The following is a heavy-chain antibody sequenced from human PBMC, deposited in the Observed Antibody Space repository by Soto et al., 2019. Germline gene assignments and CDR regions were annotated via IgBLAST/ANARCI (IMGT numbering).Heavy chain of an antibody. Sequence: GGSLRLSCAASGFTFSDYYMSWIRQAPGKGLEWVSYISSSDSSIYYADSVKGRFTISRDNAKNSLYLQMNSLRAEDTAVYYCARYRTYYYDSSGSYYYYGMDVWGQGTTVTVSS. J-gene: IGHJ6*02. CDR1: GFTFSDYY. CDR3: ARYRTYYYDSSGSYYYYGMDV. CDR2: ISSSDSSI. D-gene: IGHD3-22*01. V-gene: IGHV3-11*01.